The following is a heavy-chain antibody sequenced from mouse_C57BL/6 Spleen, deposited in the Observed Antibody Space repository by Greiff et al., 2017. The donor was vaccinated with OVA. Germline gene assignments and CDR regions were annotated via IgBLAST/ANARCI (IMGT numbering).Heavy chain of an antibody. Sequence: QVQLQQPGAELVKPGASVKLSCKASGYTFTSYWMQWVKQRPGQGLEWIGEIDPSDSYTNYNQKFKGKATLTVDTSSSTAYMQLSSLTSEDSAVYYCARRTATVVGDYWGQGTTLTVSS. V-gene: IGHV1-50*01. J-gene: IGHJ2*01. CDR1: GYTFTSYW. CDR2: IDPSDSYT. CDR3: ARRTATVVGDY. D-gene: IGHD1-1*01.